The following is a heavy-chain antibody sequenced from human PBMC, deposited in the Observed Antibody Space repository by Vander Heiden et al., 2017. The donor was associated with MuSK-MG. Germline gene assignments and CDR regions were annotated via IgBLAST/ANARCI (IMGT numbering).Heavy chain of an antibody. CDR3: ARDNWKEVASAAGGYYYYGMDV. J-gene: IGHJ6*02. CDR2: IIPIFGTA. CDR1: GGTFSSYA. Sequence: QVQLVQSGAEVKKPGSSVKVSCKASGGTFSSYAISWVRQAPGQGLEWMGGIIPIFGTANYAQKFQGRVTITADESTSTAYMELSSLRSEDTAVYYCARDNWKEVASAAGGYYYYGMDVWGQGTTVTVSS. V-gene: IGHV1-69*01. D-gene: IGHD6-13*01.